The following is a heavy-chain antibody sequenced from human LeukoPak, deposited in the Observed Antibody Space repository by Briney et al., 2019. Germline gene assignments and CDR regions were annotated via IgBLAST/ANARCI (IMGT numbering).Heavy chain of an antibody. D-gene: IGHD2-15*01. CDR3: ATATYFTPHY. J-gene: IGHJ4*02. CDR2: IWPGDFNT. V-gene: IGHV5-51*01. Sequence: GESLKISCQGCFYPHTTYWIDWVRQMPGRGLEWMGIIWPGDFNTKYSPSFQGQVTISVDKSINTAYLQWRSLQASDTAIYYCATATYFTPHYWGQGTRVTVSS. CDR1: FYPHTTYW.